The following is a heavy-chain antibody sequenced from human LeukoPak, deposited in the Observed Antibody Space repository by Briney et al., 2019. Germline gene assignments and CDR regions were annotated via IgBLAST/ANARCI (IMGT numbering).Heavy chain of an antibody. CDR1: GYTFTGYY. Sequence: ASVKVSYTFSGYTFTGYYTHWVRQAPGQGLEWMGWINPNSGGTNYAQKFQDRVTMTRDTSITTAYMELNRLRSDDTAVYFCARESDGCSSTSCDFAYWGQGTLVTVSS. CDR2: INPNSGGT. D-gene: IGHD2-2*01. CDR3: ARESDGCSSTSCDFAY. V-gene: IGHV1-2*02. J-gene: IGHJ4*02.